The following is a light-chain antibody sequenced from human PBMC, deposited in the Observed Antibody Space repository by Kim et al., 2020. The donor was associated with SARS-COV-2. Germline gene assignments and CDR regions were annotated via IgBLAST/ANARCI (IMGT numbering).Light chain of an antibody. Sequence: QLVLTQSPSASASLGASVELTCTLSSGHSSYAIAWHQQQPEKGPRHLMKVNSDGSHSKGDGIPDRFSGSSSGAERYLTISSLQSEDEADYYCQTWGTDPWVFGGGTQLTVL. CDR3: QTWGTDPWV. CDR1: SGHSSYA. J-gene: IGLJ3*02. V-gene: IGLV4-69*01. CDR2: VNSDGSH.